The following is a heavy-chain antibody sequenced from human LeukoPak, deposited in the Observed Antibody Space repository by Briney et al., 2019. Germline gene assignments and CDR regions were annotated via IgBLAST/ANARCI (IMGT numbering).Heavy chain of an antibody. CDR2: IYSGGST. Sequence: GGSLRLSCAASGFTVSSNYMSWVRQAPGKRLEWDTVIYSGGSTYYTDSVKGRFTISRDNSKTTLYLQMNSLRAEDTAVYYCARGPQHSSFWYRFDYWGQGTLVTVSS. V-gene: IGHV3-66*01. D-gene: IGHD6-13*01. CDR1: GFTVSSNY. J-gene: IGHJ4*02. CDR3: ARGPQHSSFWYRFDY.